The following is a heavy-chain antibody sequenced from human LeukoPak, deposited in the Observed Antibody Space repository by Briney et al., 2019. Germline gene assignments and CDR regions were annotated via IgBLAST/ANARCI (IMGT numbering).Heavy chain of an antibody. CDR2: ISGYNGDT. CDR1: GYTFTSYG. Sequence: ASVKVSCKASGYTFTSYGINWVRQAPGQGLEWMGWISGYNGDTNYAQKLQGRVTMTTDTSRSTVYMELRSLRSDETAVYYCARGARDWTYKYYAFDIWGQGTMVTVSS. D-gene: IGHD2-21*02. CDR3: ARGARDWTYKYYAFDI. V-gene: IGHV1-18*01. J-gene: IGHJ3*02.